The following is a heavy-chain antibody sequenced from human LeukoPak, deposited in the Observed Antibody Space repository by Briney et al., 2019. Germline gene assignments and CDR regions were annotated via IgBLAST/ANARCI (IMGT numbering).Heavy chain of an antibody. CDR2: IYPGDSDT. V-gene: IGHV5-51*01. D-gene: IGHD6-13*01. J-gene: IGHJ6*03. Sequence: GESLKISCKGSGYSFTSYWIGWVRQMPGKGLEWMGIIYPGDSDTRYSPSFQGQVTISADKSISTAYLRWSSLKASDTAMYYCARHRPDSDSSSWYGGYYYYYMDVWGKGTTVTVSS. CDR3: ARHRPDSDSSSWYGGYYYYYMDV. CDR1: GYSFTSYW.